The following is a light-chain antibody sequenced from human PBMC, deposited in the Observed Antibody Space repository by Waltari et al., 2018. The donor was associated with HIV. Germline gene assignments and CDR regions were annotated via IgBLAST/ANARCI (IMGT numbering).Light chain of an antibody. CDR1: QKILFSSTNKNY. Sequence: DIILTQSPDSLAVSLGERATMNCKSRQKILFSSTNKNYLSWYQQRPGQPPRLLIYWASSRESGVPERFTGSGSGTNFTLTISRLQADDVAVYFCQQYYSTPRTFGQGTKV. J-gene: IGKJ1*01. CDR3: QQYYSTPRT. V-gene: IGKV4-1*01. CDR2: WAS.